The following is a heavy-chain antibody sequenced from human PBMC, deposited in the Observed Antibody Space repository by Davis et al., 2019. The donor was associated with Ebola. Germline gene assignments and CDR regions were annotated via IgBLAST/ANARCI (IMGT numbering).Heavy chain of an antibody. V-gene: IGHV3-23*01. CDR3: AQDRGGSGIFGR. CDR1: GLNFRSNA. Sequence: GGSLRLSCAVSGLNFRSNAMGWVRQLPGKGLEWVSGINGSGTRTYYADSVKGRVTISRDNSKNTLYLQMNSLRVEDTAVYYCAQDRGGSGIFGRWGQGTLVIVSS. J-gene: IGHJ4*02. CDR2: INGSGTRT. D-gene: IGHD3/OR15-3a*01.